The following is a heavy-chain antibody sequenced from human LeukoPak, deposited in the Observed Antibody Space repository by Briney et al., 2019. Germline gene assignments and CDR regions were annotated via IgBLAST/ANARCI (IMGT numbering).Heavy chain of an antibody. D-gene: IGHD3-3*01. V-gene: IGHV3-30*03. J-gene: IGHJ6*02. Sequence: GGSLRLSCAASGFTFSSYGMHWVRQAPGKGLEWVAVISYDGSNKYYADSVKGRFTISRDNSKNTLYLQMNSLRAEDTAVYYCAREGSDYDFWSGYRTPYYYYGMDVWGQGTTVTVSS. CDR2: ISYDGSNK. CDR3: AREGSDYDFWSGYRTPYYYYGMDV. CDR1: GFTFSSYG.